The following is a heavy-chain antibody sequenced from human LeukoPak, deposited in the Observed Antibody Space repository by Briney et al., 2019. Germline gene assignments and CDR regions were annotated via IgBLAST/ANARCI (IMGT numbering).Heavy chain of an antibody. CDR1: GFTFSSYA. CDR2: ISYDGSNK. CDR3: ARVGRD. D-gene: IGHD1-26*01. V-gene: IGHV3-30*04. Sequence: PGRSLRLSCAASGFTFSSYAMHWVRQAPGKGLEWVAVISYDGSNKYYADSVKGRFTISGDNSKNTLYLQMNSLRAEDTAVYYCARVGRDWGQGTLVTVSS. J-gene: IGHJ4*02.